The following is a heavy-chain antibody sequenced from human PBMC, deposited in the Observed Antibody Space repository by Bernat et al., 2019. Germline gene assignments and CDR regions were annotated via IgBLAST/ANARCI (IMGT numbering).Heavy chain of an antibody. D-gene: IGHD2-15*01. J-gene: IGHJ4*02. CDR2: FSGSGGST. CDR3: AKATGVVAPTYIDY. Sequence: EMQLLESGGGLVQPGGSLRLSCAASGFTFNSYAMSWVRQAPGKGLEWVSAFSGSGGSTYYADSVKGRFTISRDNSKNTLYLQMNSLRAEDTALYYCAKATGVVAPTYIDYWGQGTLVTVSS. CDR1: GFTFNSYA. V-gene: IGHV3-23*01.